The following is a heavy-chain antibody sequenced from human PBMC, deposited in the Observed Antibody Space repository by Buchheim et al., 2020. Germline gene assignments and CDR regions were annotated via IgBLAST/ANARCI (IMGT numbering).Heavy chain of an antibody. CDR2: ISYDGSNK. J-gene: IGHJ4*02. CDR1: GFTFSSYG. CDR3: AKDQRSYSSGWFDY. V-gene: IGHV3-30*18. D-gene: IGHD6-19*01. Sequence: QVQLVESGGGVVQPGRSLRLSCAASGFTFSSYGMHWVRQAPGQGLEWVAVISYDGSNKYYADSVKGRFTISRDNSKNTLYLQMNSLRAEDTAVYHCAKDQRSYSSGWFDYWGQGTL.